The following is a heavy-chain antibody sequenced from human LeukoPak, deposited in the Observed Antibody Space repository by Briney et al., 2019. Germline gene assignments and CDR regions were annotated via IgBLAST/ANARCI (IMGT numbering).Heavy chain of an antibody. CDR1: GFTFSSYA. J-gene: IGHJ6*03. V-gene: IGHV3-23*01. Sequence: GGSLRLSCAASGFTFSSYAMSWVRQAPGKGLEWVSAIGGSGGSTYYADSVKGRFTISRDNSKNTLYLQMNSLRAEDTAVYYCGTDIVVVPAAIVTEEDYYYYMDVWGKGTTVTVSS. D-gene: IGHD2-2*01. CDR2: IGGSGGST. CDR3: GTDIVVVPAAIVTEEDYYYYMDV.